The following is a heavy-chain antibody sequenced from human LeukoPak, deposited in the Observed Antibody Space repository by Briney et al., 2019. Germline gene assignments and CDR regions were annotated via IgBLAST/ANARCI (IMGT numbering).Heavy chain of an antibody. D-gene: IGHD3-10*01. CDR1: GFTFSSYS. CDR2: ISSSSSYI. CDR3: ARDIWFGIDAFDI. Sequence: GGSLRLSCAASGFTFSSYSMNWVRQAPGKGLEWVSSISSSSSYIHYADSVKGRFTISRDNAKNSLYLQMNSLRAEDTAVYYCARDIWFGIDAFDIWGQGTMVTVSS. J-gene: IGHJ3*02. V-gene: IGHV3-21*01.